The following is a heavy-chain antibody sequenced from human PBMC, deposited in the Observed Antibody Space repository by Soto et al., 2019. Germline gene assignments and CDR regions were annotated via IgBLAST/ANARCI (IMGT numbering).Heavy chain of an antibody. CDR3: ESSSGYDLGYWFDP. V-gene: IGHV4-34*01. CDR2: INHSGST. J-gene: IGHJ5*02. CDR1: GWAFRCYC. Sequence: ETLSLNCAVYGWAFRCYCWSWILQPPGKGLEWIGEINHSGSTNYNPSLKSRVTISVDTSKNQVSLKLSSVTAADTAVYHCESSSGYDLGYWFDPSRQGTLVTVPS. D-gene: IGHD5-12*01.